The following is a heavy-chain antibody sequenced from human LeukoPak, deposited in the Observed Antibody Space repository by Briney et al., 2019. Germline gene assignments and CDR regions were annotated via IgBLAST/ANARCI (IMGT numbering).Heavy chain of an antibody. D-gene: IGHD3-10*01. CDR1: GYTFTTFG. CDR3: ARDGEKVGEFDYY. CDR2: ISAYSGTT. V-gene: IGHV1-18*01. Sequence: GASVKVSCKASGYTFTTFGFTWVRQAPGQGLEWMGWISAYSGTTNYAQKLQGRVTMTTDTSTSTAYMELRSLRYDDTAVYYCARDGEKVGEFDYYWGQGTLVTVSS. J-gene: IGHJ4*02.